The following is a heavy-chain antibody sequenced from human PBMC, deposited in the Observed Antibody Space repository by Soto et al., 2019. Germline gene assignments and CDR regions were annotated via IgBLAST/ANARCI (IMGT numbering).Heavy chain of an antibody. CDR3: ARGSKQYDYIWGSYRQGAEYFQH. V-gene: IGHV4-34*01. CDR1: GGSFSGYY. J-gene: IGHJ1*01. D-gene: IGHD3-16*02. Sequence: PSETLSLTCAVYGGSFSGYYWSWIRQPPGKGLEWIGEINHSGSTNYNPSLKSRVTISVDTSKNQFSLKLSSVTAADTAVYYCARGSKQYDYIWGSYRQGAEYFQHWGQGTLVTVSS. CDR2: INHSGST.